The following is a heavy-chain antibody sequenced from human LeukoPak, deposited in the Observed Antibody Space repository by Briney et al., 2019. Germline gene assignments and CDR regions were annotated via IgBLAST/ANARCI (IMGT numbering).Heavy chain of an antibody. CDR2: IRSRRGNYAT. V-gene: IGHV3-73*01. CDR3: SRQTVSCHDF. Sequence: GGSLRLSCAASGFSLSDSHMHWVRQAPGKGLEWVGHIRSRRGNYATAYGVSVQGRFTISRDDSNNMAYLQMNSLTADDTAVYYCSRQTVSCHDFWGQGTLVTVSS. D-gene: IGHD2-2*01. J-gene: IGHJ4*02. CDR1: GFSLSDSH.